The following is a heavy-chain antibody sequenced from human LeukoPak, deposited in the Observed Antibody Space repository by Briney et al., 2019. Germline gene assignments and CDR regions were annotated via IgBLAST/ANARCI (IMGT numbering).Heavy chain of an antibody. J-gene: IGHJ6*03. CDR2: VYYTGST. D-gene: IGHD6-13*01. V-gene: IGHV4-59*12. Sequence: SETLSLTCTVSGGSISSYYWSWVRQPPGKGLEWIGFVYYTGSTNYSPSLKSRVTISVDTSKNQFSLKLSSVTAADTAVYYCASTGYSSSWYYYYMDVWGKGTTVTISS. CDR1: GGSISSYY. CDR3: ASTGYSSSWYYYYMDV.